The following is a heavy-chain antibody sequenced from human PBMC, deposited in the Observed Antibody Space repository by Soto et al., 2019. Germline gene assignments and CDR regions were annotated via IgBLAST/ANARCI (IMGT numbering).Heavy chain of an antibody. CDR2: IYYSGST. CDR1: GGSISSYY. J-gene: IGHJ1*01. Sequence: SETLSLTCTVSGGSISSYYWSWIRQPPGKGLEWIGYIYYSGSTNYNPSLKSRVTISVDTSRNQFSLKLSSVTAADTAVYYCARGAGYCSGGSCDAVNTEYFQHWGQGTLVTVSS. D-gene: IGHD2-15*01. V-gene: IGHV4-59*01. CDR3: ARGAGYCSGGSCDAVNTEYFQH.